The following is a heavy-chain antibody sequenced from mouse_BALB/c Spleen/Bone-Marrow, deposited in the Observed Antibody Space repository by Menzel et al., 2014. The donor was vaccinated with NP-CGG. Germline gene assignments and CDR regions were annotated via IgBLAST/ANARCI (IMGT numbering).Heavy chain of an antibody. V-gene: IGHV1-87*01. D-gene: IGHD2-4*01. CDR2: IYPGDGDT. CDR1: GYTFTSYW. CDR3: ARWDDYDAWFAY. Sequence: QVQLQQSGAELARPGASVKLFCKASGYTFTSYWMQWVKQRPGQGLEWIGAIYPGDGDTRYTQRFKGKATLTADKSSSTAYMQLSSLASEDSAVYYCARWDDYDAWFAYWGQGTLVTVSA. J-gene: IGHJ3*01.